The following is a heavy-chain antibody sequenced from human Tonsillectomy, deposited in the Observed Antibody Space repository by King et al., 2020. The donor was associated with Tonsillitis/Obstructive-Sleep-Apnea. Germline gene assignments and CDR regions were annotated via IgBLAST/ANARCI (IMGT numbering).Heavy chain of an antibody. Sequence: QLQESGPGLVKPSQTLSLTCTVSGGSISSGGYYWSWIRQHPGKGLEWIGYIYYSGSTYYNPSLKSLVTISLDTSKHQFSLKLSSVTAADTAVYYCAKGTVGNGWFDPWGQGTLVTVSS. V-gene: IGHV4-31*01. CDR1: GGSISSGGYY. J-gene: IGHJ5*02. D-gene: IGHD1-26*01. CDR2: IYYSGST. CDR3: AKGTVGNGWFDP.